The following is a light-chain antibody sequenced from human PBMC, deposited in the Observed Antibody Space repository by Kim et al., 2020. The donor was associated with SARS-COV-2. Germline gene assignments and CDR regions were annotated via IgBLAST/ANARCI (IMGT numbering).Light chain of an antibody. J-gene: IGLJ3*02. CDR3: QSYDSSNWV. CDR2: EDN. CDR1: SGSLASNY. V-gene: IGLV6-57*03. Sequence: TTVTFSCTRNSGSLASNYVQWYQQRPGSAPTTVIYEDNQRPSGVPDRFSGSSDSSSNAASLTISGLKTEDEADYYCQSYDSSNWVFGGGTQLTVL.